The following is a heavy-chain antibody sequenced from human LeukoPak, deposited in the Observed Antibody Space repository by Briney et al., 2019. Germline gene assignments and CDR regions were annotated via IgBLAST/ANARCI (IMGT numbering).Heavy chain of an antibody. D-gene: IGHD4-17*01. CDR2: ISSSGGST. CDR1: GFTLNSYA. J-gene: IGHJ4*02. Sequence: PGGSLRLSCAASGFTLNSYAMSWVRQARGEAGEWVSSISSSGGSTYYVDSVKGRFTISRDNSKNTLYLQMNSLRAEDTAVYYCAESPMTRVTTGGFDFWGQGTLVTVSS. CDR3: AESPMTRVTTGGFDF. V-gene: IGHV3-23*01.